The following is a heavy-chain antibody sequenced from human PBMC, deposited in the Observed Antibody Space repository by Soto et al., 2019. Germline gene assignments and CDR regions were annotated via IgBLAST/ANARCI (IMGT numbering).Heavy chain of an antibody. Sequence: SETLSLTCTVSGGSISSSSYYLGWIRQHPVKGLEWIGSVYYSGGTYYNPSLKSRVTISVDTYKNQFSLKLSTVTAAATAVYYCASISSNWYDDNYYGMDVWRQGTTVTVSS. J-gene: IGHJ6*02. CDR2: VYYSGGT. D-gene: IGHD6-13*01. CDR3: ASISSNWYDDNYYGMDV. V-gene: IGHV4-39*01. CDR1: GGSISSSSYY.